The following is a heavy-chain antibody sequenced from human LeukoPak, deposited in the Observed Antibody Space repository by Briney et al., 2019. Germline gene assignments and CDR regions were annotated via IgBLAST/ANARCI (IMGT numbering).Heavy chain of an antibody. D-gene: IGHD6-19*01. CDR3: AREAGYSSGWCGGYYYMDV. V-gene: IGHV4-34*01. CDR2: INHSGST. Sequence: SETLSLTCAVYGGSFSGYYWSWIRQPPGKGLEWIGEINHSGSTNYNPSLKSRVTISVDTSKNQFSLKLSSVTAADTAVYYCAREAGYSSGWCGGYYYMDVWGKGTTVTVSS. CDR1: GGSFSGYY. J-gene: IGHJ6*03.